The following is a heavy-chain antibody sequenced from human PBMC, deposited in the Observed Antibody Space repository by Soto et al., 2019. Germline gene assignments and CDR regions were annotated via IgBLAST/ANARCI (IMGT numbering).Heavy chain of an antibody. D-gene: IGHD2-15*01. Sequence: SETLSLTCAVYGGSFGSYYWSWIHQAPGKGLEWIGEINHTVTVNYNPSLKSRVAISVDTSERQFSLKLFSVAAADMAVYYCASLGSGAYDFWGQGALVTVSS. CDR2: INHTVTV. J-gene: IGHJ4*02. CDR3: ASLGSGAYDF. CDR1: GGSFGSYY. V-gene: IGHV4-34*01.